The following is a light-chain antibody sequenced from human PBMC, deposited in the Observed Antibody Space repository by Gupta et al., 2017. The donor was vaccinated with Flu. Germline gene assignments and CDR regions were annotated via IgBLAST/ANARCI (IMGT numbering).Light chain of an antibody. Sequence: SVTISSTGTSSDVGCYNYVAWYQHHPDKAHTLIIFEVNRRPAGFPDRFSDSKSNNTASLTFSVHKEEEEADYYSRSNTGNNILVFGGGTKLTVL. CDR3: RSNTGNNILV. CDR2: EVN. J-gene: IGLJ3*02. CDR1: SSDVGCYNY. V-gene: IGLV2-8*01.